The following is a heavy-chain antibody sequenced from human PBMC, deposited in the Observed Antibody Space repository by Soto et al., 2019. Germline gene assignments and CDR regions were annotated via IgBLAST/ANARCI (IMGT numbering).Heavy chain of an antibody. CDR2: IYYSGST. CDR1: GGSISSCY. D-gene: IGHD3-10*01. CDR3: ARERRITMVRGVIKNAKNYYYYMDV. V-gene: IGHV4-59*12. Sequence: SETLSLTCTVSGGSISSCYWTWIRQPPGKGLEWIGYIYYSGSTNYNPSLKSRVTISVDTSKNQFSLKLSSVTAADTAAYYCARERRITMVRGVIKNAKNYYYYMDVWGKGTTVTVSS. J-gene: IGHJ6*03.